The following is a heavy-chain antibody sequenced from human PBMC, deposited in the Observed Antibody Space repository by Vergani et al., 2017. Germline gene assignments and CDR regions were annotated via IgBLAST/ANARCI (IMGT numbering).Heavy chain of an antibody. V-gene: IGHV4-59*01. CDR1: GGSISSYY. J-gene: IGHJ6*03. D-gene: IGHD6-13*01. CDR3: ARIGGRAAVNYMDV. Sequence: QVQLQESGPGLVKPSETLSLTCPVSGGSISSYYWSWIRQPPGKGLEWIGYIYYSGSTNYNPSLKSRVTISVDTSKNQFSLKLSSVTAADTAVYYCARIGGRAAVNYMDVWGKGTTVTVSS. CDR2: IYYSGST.